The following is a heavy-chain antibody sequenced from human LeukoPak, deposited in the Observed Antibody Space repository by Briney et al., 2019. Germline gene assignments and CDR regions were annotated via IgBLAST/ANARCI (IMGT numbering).Heavy chain of an antibody. V-gene: IGHV3-11*01. D-gene: IGHD3-9*01. Sequence: GGSLRLSCAASGFTFSDYYMSWIRQPPGKGLEWVSYISSSGSTIYYADSVKGRVTVSRDNAKNSLYLQMNSLRAEDTAVYYCARGQYLVTFSWFDPWGQGTLVTVSS. CDR1: GFTFSDYY. J-gene: IGHJ5*02. CDR2: ISSSGSTI. CDR3: ARGQYLVTFSWFDP.